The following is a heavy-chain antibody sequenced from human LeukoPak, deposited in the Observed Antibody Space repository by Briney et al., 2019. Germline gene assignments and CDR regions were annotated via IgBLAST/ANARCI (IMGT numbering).Heavy chain of an antibody. CDR1: RFTVSSNF. J-gene: IGHJ4*02. CDR3: AKRSVAGTQVFDY. V-gene: IGHV3-66*02. D-gene: IGHD6-19*01. Sequence: GGSLRLSCAASRFTVSSNFMSWVRQAPGKGLAWVSVIDSGGSTYYAECVKGRFTISRDNSKNTLYLQMNSLKAEDTAVYYCAKRSVAGTQVFDYWGQGTLVTVSS. CDR2: IDSGGST.